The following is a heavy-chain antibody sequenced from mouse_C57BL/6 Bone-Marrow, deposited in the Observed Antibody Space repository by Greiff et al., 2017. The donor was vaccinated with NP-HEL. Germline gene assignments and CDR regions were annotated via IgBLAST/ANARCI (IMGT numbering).Heavy chain of an antibody. V-gene: IGHV1-54*01. Sequence: QVQLKESGAELVRPGTSVKVSCKASGYAFTNYLIEWVKQRPGQGLEWIGVLNPGSGGTNYNEKFKGKATLTADKSSSTAYMQLSSLTSEDSAVYFCARCYGSPYYAMDYWGQGTSVTVSS. CDR2: LNPGSGGT. J-gene: IGHJ4*01. CDR1: GYAFTNYL. D-gene: IGHD1-1*01. CDR3: ARCYGSPYYAMDY.